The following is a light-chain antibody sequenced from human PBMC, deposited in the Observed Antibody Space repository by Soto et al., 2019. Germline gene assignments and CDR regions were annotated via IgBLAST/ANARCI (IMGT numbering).Light chain of an antibody. CDR3: QFFGSSRYT. CDR2: GAS. Sequence: EIVLTQSPGTLSLSPGERATLACRASQSISSSYLAWYQQKPGQAPRLLIYGASSRATGIPDRFSGSGSGTAFTLTLRRLEPEDFAVYYCQFFGSSRYTFGQGTKLEIK. CDR1: QSISSSY. V-gene: IGKV3-20*01. J-gene: IGKJ2*01.